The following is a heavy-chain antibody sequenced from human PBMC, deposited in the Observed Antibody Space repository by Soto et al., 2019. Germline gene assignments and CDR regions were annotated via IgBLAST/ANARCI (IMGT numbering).Heavy chain of an antibody. V-gene: IGHV4-59*01. J-gene: IGHJ6*02. CDR3: ARDFLYDSSGHYGMDV. CDR2: IYYSGST. CDR1: GGSISSYY. D-gene: IGHD3-22*01. Sequence: KPSETLSLTCTVSGGSISSYYWSWIRQPPGKGLEWIGYIYYSGSTNYNPSLKSRVTISVDTSKNQFSLKLSSVTAADTAVYYCARDFLYDSSGHYGMDVWGQGTTVTVSS.